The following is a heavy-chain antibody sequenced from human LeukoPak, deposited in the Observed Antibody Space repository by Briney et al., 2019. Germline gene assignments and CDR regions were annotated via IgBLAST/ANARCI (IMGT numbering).Heavy chain of an antibody. Sequence: SVKVSCKASGGTFSSYAISWVRQAPGQGLEWMGGIIPIFGTANYAQKFQGRVTITADESTSTAYMELSSLRSEDTAVYYCARSPDDFWGGYENWFDPWSQGTLVTVSS. D-gene: IGHD3-3*01. CDR1: GGTFSSYA. V-gene: IGHV1-69*13. J-gene: IGHJ5*02. CDR2: IIPIFGTA. CDR3: ARSPDDFWGGYENWFDP.